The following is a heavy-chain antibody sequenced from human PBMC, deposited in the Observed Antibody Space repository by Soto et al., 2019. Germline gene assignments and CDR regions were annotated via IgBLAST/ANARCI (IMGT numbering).Heavy chain of an antibody. D-gene: IGHD2-2*01. CDR1: GFTFSSYG. Sequence: GGSLRLSCAASGFTFSSYGMHWVRQAPGKGLEWVAVIWYDGSNKYYADSVKGRFTISRDNSKDTLYLQMNSLRAEDTAVYYCARVVRKIVVVPAASGMDVWGQGTTVTVSS. CDR2: IWYDGSNK. V-gene: IGHV3-33*01. J-gene: IGHJ6*02. CDR3: ARVVRKIVVVPAASGMDV.